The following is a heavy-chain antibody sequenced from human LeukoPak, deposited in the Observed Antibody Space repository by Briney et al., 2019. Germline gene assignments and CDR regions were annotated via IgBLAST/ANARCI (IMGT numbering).Heavy chain of an antibody. Sequence: ASVKVSCKVSGYTLTELSMHWVRQAPGKGLEWMGGFDPEDGETIYAQKFQGRVTMTEDTSTDAAYMELSSLRSEDTAVYYCATGGSYYQREFDYWGQGTLVTVSS. V-gene: IGHV1-24*01. CDR3: ATGGSYYQREFDY. CDR1: GYTLTELS. D-gene: IGHD1-26*01. CDR2: FDPEDGET. J-gene: IGHJ4*02.